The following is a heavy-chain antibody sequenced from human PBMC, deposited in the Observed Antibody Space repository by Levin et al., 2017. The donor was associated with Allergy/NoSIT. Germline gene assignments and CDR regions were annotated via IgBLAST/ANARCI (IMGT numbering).Heavy chain of an antibody. Sequence: GGSLRLSCAASGFTFSSYGMHWVRQAPGKGLEWVAVIWYDGSIQYYVDSVKGRFTISRDNSKNTLYLQMSSLRAEDTAVYYCASGIGAGAHGMDVWGQGTTVTVSS. CDR2: IWYDGSIQ. J-gene: IGHJ6*02. CDR1: GFTFSSYG. V-gene: IGHV3-33*01. D-gene: IGHD6-13*01. CDR3: ASGIGAGAHGMDV.